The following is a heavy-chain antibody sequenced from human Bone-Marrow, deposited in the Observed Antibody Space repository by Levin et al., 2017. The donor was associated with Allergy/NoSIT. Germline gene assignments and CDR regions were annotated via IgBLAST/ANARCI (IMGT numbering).Heavy chain of an antibody. CDR3: TTKGEDDYGDYLGY. Sequence: LSLTCAASGFTFSNAWMNWVRQAPGKGLEWVGRIKSKTDGGTTDYAAPVKGRFTISRDDSKNTLYLQMNSLKTEDTAVYYCTTKGEDDYGDYLGYWGQGTLVTVSS. V-gene: IGHV3-15*07. CDR1: GFTFSNAW. CDR2: IKSKTDGGTT. D-gene: IGHD4-17*01. J-gene: IGHJ4*02.